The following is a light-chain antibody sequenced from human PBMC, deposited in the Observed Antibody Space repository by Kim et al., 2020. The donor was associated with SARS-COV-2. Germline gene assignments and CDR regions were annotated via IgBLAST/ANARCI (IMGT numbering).Light chain of an antibody. CDR2: GKN. CDR1: SLRSYY. V-gene: IGLV3-19*01. Sequence: ALGQTVRITCQGDSLRSYYASWYQQKPGQAPVLVIYGKNNRPSGIPDRFSGSSSGNTASLTITGAQAEDAADYYCNSRDSSGNHAVFGGGTQLTVL. CDR3: NSRDSSGNHAV. J-gene: IGLJ7*01.